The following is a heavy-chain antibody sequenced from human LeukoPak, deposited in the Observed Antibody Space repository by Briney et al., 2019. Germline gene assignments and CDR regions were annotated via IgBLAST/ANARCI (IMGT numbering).Heavy chain of an antibody. V-gene: IGHV1-8*03. D-gene: IGHD2-15*01. CDR2: MNPNSGNT. J-gene: IGHJ6*03. CDR1: GYTFTSYD. CDR3: ARGGSYCSGGSCYFWSGYYYYYMDV. Sequence: ASVKVSCKASGYTFTSYDINWVRQATGQGLEWMGWMNPNSGNTGYAQKFQGRVTITRNTSISTAYMELSSLRSEDTAVYYCARGGSYCSGGSCYFWSGYYYYYMDVWGKGTTVTVSS.